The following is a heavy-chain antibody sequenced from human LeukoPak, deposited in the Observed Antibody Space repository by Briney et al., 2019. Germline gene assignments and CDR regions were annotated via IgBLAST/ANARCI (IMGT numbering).Heavy chain of an antibody. D-gene: IGHD3-22*01. Sequence: GESLKISCKGSGYSFTSYWIGWVRQMPGKGLEWMGIIYPGDSDTRYSPSFQGQVTISADKSISTAYLQWSSLKASDTAMYYCARHYYYDSSGYPRGIFDYWGQGTLVTVSS. CDR1: GYSFTSYW. CDR2: IYPGDSDT. J-gene: IGHJ4*02. V-gene: IGHV5-51*01. CDR3: ARHYYYDSSGYPRGIFDY.